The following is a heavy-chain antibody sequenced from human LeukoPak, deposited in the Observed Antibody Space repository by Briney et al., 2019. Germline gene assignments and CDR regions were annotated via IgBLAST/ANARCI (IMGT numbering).Heavy chain of an antibody. J-gene: IGHJ3*02. CDR1: GFTFSSYG. CDR2: IWYDGSNK. V-gene: IGHV3-33*08. D-gene: IGHD1-26*01. Sequence: GSLRLSCAASGFTFSSYGMHWVRQAPGKGLEWVAVIWYDGSNKYYADSVKGRFTISRDNSKNTLYLQMNSLRAEDTAVYYCARDRVVGATPDAFDIWGQGTMVTVSS. CDR3: ARDRVVGATPDAFDI.